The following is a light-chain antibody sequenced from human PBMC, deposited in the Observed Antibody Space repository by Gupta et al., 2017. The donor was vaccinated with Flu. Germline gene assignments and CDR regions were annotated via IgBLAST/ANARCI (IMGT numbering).Light chain of an antibody. Sequence: VLTQSPGTLSLSPGERATLSCRASQSVRTRFLAWYQQKPGQAPRLLIYGTSNGATGIPDRFSGSGSGTDFTLIINRLEPEDFAVYYCQHYGSSLALTFGGGTKVEI. CDR1: QSVRTRF. V-gene: IGKV3-20*01. J-gene: IGKJ4*01. CDR3: QHYGSSLALT. CDR2: GTS.